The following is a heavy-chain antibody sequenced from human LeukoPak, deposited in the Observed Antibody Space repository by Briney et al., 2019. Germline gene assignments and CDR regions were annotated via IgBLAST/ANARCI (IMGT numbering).Heavy chain of an antibody. CDR2: INHSGST. Sequence: PSETLSLTCAVYGGSFSGYYWSWIRQPPGKGLEWIGEINHSGSTNYNPSLKSRVTISVDTSKNQFSLKLSSVTAADTAVYYCARGLYDFWSGSNYYYMDVWGKGTTVTVSS. V-gene: IGHV4-34*01. J-gene: IGHJ6*03. CDR1: GGSFSGYY. D-gene: IGHD3-3*01. CDR3: ARGLYDFWSGSNYYYMDV.